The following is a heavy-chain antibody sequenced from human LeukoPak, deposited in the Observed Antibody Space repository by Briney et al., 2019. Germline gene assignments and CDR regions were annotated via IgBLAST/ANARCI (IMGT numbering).Heavy chain of an antibody. CDR2: INGDGSST. CDR1: GSTFSPYW. D-gene: IGHD5-12*01. V-gene: IGHV3-74*01. CDR3: ARDRGYQMVDP. J-gene: IGHJ5*02. Sequence: GGSLRLSCAASGSTFSPYWMHWVRQAPGKGLVWVSRINGDGSSTDYADSVKGRFTISRDNAKNTLYLQMNSLTAEDTAVYYCARDRGYQMVDPWGQGTLVTVSS.